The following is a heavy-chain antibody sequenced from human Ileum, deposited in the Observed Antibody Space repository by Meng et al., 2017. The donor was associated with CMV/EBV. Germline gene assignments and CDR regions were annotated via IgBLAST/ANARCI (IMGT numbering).Heavy chain of an antibody. CDR1: GFTFSSYG. CDR2: IWYDGSNK. CDR3: AKDGPRTSPLDY. Sequence: GGSLRLSCAASGFTFSSYGMHWVRQAPGKGLEWVAVIWYDGSNKYYADSVKGRFTISRDNSNNTLYLQMNNLRPDDTAVYYCAKDGPRTSPLDYLGQGTLVTVSS. V-gene: IGHV3-30*02. J-gene: IGHJ4*02.